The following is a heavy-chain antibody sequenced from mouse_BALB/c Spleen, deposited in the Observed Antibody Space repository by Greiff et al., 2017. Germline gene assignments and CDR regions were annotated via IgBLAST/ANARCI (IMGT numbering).Heavy chain of an antibody. CDR1: GYAFSSYW. CDR2: IYPGDGDT. Sequence: QVQLQQSGAELVRPGSSVKISCKASGYAFSSYWMNWVKQRPGQGLEWIGQIYPGDGDTNYNGKFKGKATLTADKSSSTAYMQLSSLTSEDSAVYFCARSVELPPFDYWGQGTTLTVSS. CDR3: ARSVELPPFDY. D-gene: IGHD2-1*01. J-gene: IGHJ2*01. V-gene: IGHV1-80*01.